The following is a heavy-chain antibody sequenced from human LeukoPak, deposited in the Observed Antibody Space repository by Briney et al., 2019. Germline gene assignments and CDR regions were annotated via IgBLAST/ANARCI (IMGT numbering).Heavy chain of an antibody. CDR2: TYYRSKWYT. V-gene: IGHV6-1*01. CDR1: GDSVSANNAA. D-gene: IGHD3-10*01. J-gene: IGHJ5*02. Sequence: SQTLSLTCAISGDSVSANNAAWNWIRQSPSRGLEWLGRTYYRSKWYTAYAVSVKSRITINSDTSKNQFSLHLNSVTAADTAVYYCARTTLLWFGELLPNWFDPWGQGTLVTVSS. CDR3: ARTTLLWFGELLPNWFDP.